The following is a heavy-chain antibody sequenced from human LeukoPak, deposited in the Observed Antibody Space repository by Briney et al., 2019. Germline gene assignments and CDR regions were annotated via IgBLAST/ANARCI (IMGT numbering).Heavy chain of an antibody. J-gene: IGHJ4*02. CDR3: ARDGGNSGWIYFDY. V-gene: IGHV4-61*02. CDR2: IYSSGST. CDR1: GGSISSGSYY. Sequence: SETLSLTCTVSGGSISSGSYYWNWIRQPAGKGLEWIGRIYSSGSTNYNPSLKSRVSISVDTSKNQFSLKLSSVTAADTAVYYCARDGGNSGWIYFDYWGQGTLVTVSS. D-gene: IGHD6-19*01.